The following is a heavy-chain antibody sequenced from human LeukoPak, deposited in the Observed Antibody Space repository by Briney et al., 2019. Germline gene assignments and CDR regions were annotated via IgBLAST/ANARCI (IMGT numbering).Heavy chain of an antibody. D-gene: IGHD3-22*01. Sequence: GGSLRLSCAASGFSFSTYTRTWVGKAPGKGLGGVSSIGSSGSNIYYTDSVKGRFTISRDNAKKTLYLQMNSLRAEDTAVYYCARASYYYDSSGYYYFEDYWGQGTLVTVSS. CDR3: ARASYYYDSSGYYYFEDY. CDR2: IGSSGSNI. J-gene: IGHJ4*02. V-gene: IGHV3-21*01. CDR1: GFSFSTYT.